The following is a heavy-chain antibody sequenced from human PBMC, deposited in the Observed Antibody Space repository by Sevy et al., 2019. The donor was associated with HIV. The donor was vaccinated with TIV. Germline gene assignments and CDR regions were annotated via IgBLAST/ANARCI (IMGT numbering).Heavy chain of an antibody. CDR1: GFTFSSNW. J-gene: IGHJ4*02. CDR3: VKSVGVARCVDY. Sequence: GGSLRLSCAASGFTFSSNWLHWVRQAPGKGLVWVSRINSDGSSTTYADSVKGRFTISRDNAKNTLYLQMNSLRAEDTAVYYGVKSVGVARCVDYWGQGTLVTVSS. V-gene: IGHV3-74*01. CDR2: INSDGSST. D-gene: IGHD3-3*01.